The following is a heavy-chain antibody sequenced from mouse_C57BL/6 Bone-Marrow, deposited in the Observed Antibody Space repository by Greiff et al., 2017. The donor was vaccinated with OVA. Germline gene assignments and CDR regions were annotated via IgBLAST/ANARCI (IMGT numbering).Heavy chain of an antibody. CDR1: GFNIKNTY. V-gene: IGHV14-3*01. CDR3: ARGNFGSSFYAMDY. CDR2: IDPANDNT. J-gene: IGHJ4*01. Sequence: EVKLMESVAELVRPGASVKLSCTASGFNIKNTYMHWVKQRPEQGLEWIGRIDPANDNTKYAPKFQGKATMTADTSSNTAYLQLSSLSSEDTAVYCCARGNFGSSFYAMDYWDQGTSVTVSS. D-gene: IGHD1-1*01.